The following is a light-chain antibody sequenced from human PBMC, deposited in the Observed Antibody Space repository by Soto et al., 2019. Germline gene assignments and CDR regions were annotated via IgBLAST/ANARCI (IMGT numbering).Light chain of an antibody. Sequence: QSALTQPASVSGSPGQSITISCIGTSSDVGGYSYVSWYQQHPGKAPKLIIYEVSNRPSGVSNRFSGSKSGNTASLTISGLQGEDEADYYCNSYTSSGTRLFGGGTKLTVL. CDR2: EVS. J-gene: IGLJ2*01. CDR3: NSYTSSGTRL. V-gene: IGLV2-14*01. CDR1: SSDVGGYSY.